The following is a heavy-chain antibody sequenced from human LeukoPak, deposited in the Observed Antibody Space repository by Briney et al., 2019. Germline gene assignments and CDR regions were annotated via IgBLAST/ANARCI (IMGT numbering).Heavy chain of an antibody. CDR2: TNTDGNST. J-gene: IGHJ4*02. V-gene: IGHV3-74*01. CDR1: GFTFSSYW. CDR3: GRALGSPLDY. Sequence: GGSLRLSCAASGFTFSSYWMHWVRQVPGKGLVWVSRTNTDGNSTRYADSVKGRFTISRDNAKNTLYLQMNSLRAEDTAVYYCGRALGSPLDYWGQGTLVTVSS. D-gene: IGHD1-26*01.